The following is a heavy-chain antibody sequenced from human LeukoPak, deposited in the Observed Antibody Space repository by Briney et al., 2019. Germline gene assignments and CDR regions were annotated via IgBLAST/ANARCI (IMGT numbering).Heavy chain of an antibody. CDR3: AKDPLYYDSSGPTQTFDY. V-gene: IGHV3-23*01. D-gene: IGHD3-22*01. Sequence: GGSLRLSCAASGFTFSSYAMSWVRQAPGKGLEWVSAISGSGGSTYYADSVKGRFTISRDNSKNTLYLQMNSLRAEDTAVYYCAKDPLYYDSSGPTQTFDYWGQGTLVTVSS. J-gene: IGHJ4*02. CDR1: GFTFSSYA. CDR2: ISGSGGST.